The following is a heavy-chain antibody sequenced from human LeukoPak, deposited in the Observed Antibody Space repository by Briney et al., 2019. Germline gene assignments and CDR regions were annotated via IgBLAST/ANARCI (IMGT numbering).Heavy chain of an antibody. J-gene: IGHJ3*02. V-gene: IGHV3-30*03. Sequence: GGSLRLSCAASGFTFSSYGMHWVRQAPGKGLEWVAVISYDGSNKYYADSVKGRFTISRDNAKNTLYLQMNSLRAEDTAAYYCAREGALTVTKDAFDIWGQGTMVTVSS. CDR2: ISYDGSNK. CDR1: GFTFSSYG. D-gene: IGHD4-17*01. CDR3: AREGALTVTKDAFDI.